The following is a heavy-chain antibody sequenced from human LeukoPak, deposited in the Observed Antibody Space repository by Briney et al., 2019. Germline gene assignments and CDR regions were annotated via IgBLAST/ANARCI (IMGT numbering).Heavy chain of an antibody. CDR1: GYTFTSYA. J-gene: IGHJ4*02. Sequence: SVKVSCKASGYTFTSYAMNWVRQAPGQGLEWMGGIIPIFGTANYAQKFQGRVTITADESTSTAYMELSSLRSEDTAVYYCARAPPLGSGQAFDYWGQGTLVTVSS. CDR2: IIPIFGTA. D-gene: IGHD2-15*01. CDR3: ARAPPLGSGQAFDY. V-gene: IGHV1-69*13.